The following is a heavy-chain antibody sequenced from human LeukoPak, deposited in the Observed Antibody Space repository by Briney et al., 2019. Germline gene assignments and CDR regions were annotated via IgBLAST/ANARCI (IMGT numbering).Heavy chain of an antibody. Sequence: SETLSLTCTVSGGSISSYYWSWIRQPPGKGLEWIGYIYYSGSTKYNPSLKSRVTISVNASKTQFSLKLNSVTAADTAVYYCARGSRELYYFDYWGQGTLVTVSS. CDR1: GGSISSYY. CDR3: ARGSRELYYFDY. J-gene: IGHJ4*02. V-gene: IGHV4-59*01. CDR2: IYYSGST. D-gene: IGHD1-7*01.